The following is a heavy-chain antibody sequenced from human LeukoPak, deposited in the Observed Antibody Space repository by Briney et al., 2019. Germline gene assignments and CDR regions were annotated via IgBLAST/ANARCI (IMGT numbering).Heavy chain of an antibody. CDR3: ARDGDIAVATAPYYFDY. CDR1: GFTFSYYE. CDR2: ITGGSTTK. V-gene: IGHV3-48*03. J-gene: IGHJ4*02. Sequence: GGSLRLSCAASGFTFSYYELIWVRQAPGKGLEWVSYITGGSTTKNYADSVKGRFTISRDNAKNSLYLQMNSLRAEDTAIYYCARDGDIAVATAPYYFDYWGQGILVTVSS. D-gene: IGHD6-19*01.